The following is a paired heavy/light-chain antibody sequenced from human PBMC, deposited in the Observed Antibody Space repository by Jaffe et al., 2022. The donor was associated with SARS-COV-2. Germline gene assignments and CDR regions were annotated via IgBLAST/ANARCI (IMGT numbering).Light chain of an antibody. CDR2: DAS. V-gene: IGKV3-11*01. CDR1: QSVSSY. CDR3: QQRSNWPPLT. J-gene: IGKJ4*01. Sequence: EVVLTQSPATLSLSPGERATLSCRASQSVSSYLAWYQQKPGQPPRLLIYDASNRATGIPARFSGSGSGTDFTLTISSLEPEDFAVYYCQQRSNWPPLTFGGGTKVEIK.
Heavy chain of an antibody. V-gene: IGHV3-23*01. J-gene: IGHJ4*02. CDR1: GFTFSIYV. CDR3: AKIERTNDDMFFNS. Sequence: EVQLLESGGGLVQPGGSLRLSCAASGFTFSIYVMSWVRQAPGKGLEWVSSIGGTQTYTHYADSVKGRFTLSRDNSKNTLYLHMNSLRAEDTAVYYCAKIERTNDDMFFNSWGQGTLVTVSS. CDR2: IGGTQTYT. D-gene: IGHD3-10*02.